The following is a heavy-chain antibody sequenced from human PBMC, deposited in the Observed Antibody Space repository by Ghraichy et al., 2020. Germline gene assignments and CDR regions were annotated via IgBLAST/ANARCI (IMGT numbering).Heavy chain of an antibody. CDR2: INHSGST. V-gene: IGHV4-34*01. Sequence: SETLSLTCAVYGGSFSGYYWSWIRQPPGKGLEWIGEINHSGSTNYNPSLKSRVTISVDTSKNQFSLKLSSVTAADTAVYYCARETYYDFWSGPLNAFDIWGQGTMVTVSS. J-gene: IGHJ3*02. CDR1: GGSFSGYY. D-gene: IGHD3-3*01. CDR3: ARETYYDFWSGPLNAFDI.